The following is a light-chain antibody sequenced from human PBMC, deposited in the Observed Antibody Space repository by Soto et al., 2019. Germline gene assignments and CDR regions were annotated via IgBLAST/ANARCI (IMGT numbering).Light chain of an antibody. CDR1: ESDKSW. J-gene: IGKJ1*01. CDR3: QQYKSYPWT. CDR2: DAS. Sequence: DIHLTHSPSTLSASVGDRVTITCRASESDKSWLAWYQQKPGKAPKLLIYDASSLESGVPSRFSGSGSGTEFSLTTSSLQPDDFASYYCQQYKSYPWTFGQGTKVDLK. V-gene: IGKV1-5*01.